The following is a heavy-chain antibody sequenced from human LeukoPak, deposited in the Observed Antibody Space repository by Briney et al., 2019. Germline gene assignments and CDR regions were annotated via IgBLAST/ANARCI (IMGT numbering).Heavy chain of an antibody. J-gene: IGHJ6*03. Sequence: GESLKISCKGSGYSFTSYWIGWVRQMPGKGLEWVGIIYPGDSDTRYSPSFQGQVTISADKSISTAYLQWSSLKASDTAMYYCARLGNYYYYYMDVWGKGTTVTVSS. D-gene: IGHD3-10*01. V-gene: IGHV5-51*01. CDR3: ARLGNYYYYYMDV. CDR2: IYPGDSDT. CDR1: GYSFTSYW.